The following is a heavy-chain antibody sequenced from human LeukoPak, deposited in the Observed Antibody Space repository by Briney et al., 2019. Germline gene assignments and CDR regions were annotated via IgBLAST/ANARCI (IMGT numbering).Heavy chain of an antibody. CDR2: IIPLLAIA. CDR1: RDTFSRDT. Sequence: GSSVKVSCKASRDTFSRDTISWVRQAPGQGLEWLGGIIPLLAIANYAQKFQGRVMITTDESTSTAYMELSSLRSEDTAVYYCARVVVVAGVLDAFDIWGQGTKVTVSS. J-gene: IGHJ3*02. V-gene: IGHV1-69*05. CDR3: ARVVVVAGVLDAFDI. D-gene: IGHD2-15*01.